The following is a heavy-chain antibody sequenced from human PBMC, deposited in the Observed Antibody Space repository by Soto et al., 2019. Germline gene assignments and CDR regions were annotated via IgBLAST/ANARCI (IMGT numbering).Heavy chain of an antibody. CDR3: AKDGVGLGY. Sequence: QVQLVESEGGVVQPGRSLRLSCAASGFTFSSYGMHWVRQAPGKGLEWVAVISYDGSNKYYADSVKGRFTISRDNSKNTLYLQMNSLRAEDTAVYYCAKDGVGLGYWGQGTLVTVSS. V-gene: IGHV3-30*18. D-gene: IGHD2-8*01. CDR1: GFTFSSYG. CDR2: ISYDGSNK. J-gene: IGHJ4*02.